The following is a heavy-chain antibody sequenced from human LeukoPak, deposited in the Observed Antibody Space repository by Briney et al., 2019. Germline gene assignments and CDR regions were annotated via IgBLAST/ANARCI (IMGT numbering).Heavy chain of an antibody. CDR2: ISWNSGSI. CDR3: AKDFGPEGGIAAAATPFDY. V-gene: IGHV3-9*03. Sequence: PGRSLRLSCAAPGFTFDDYAMHWVRQAPGKGLEWVSGISWNSGSIGYADSVKGRFTISRDNAKNSLYLQMNSLRAEDMALYYCAKDFGPEGGIAAAATPFDYWGQGTLVTVSS. D-gene: IGHD6-13*01. CDR1: GFTFDDYA. J-gene: IGHJ4*02.